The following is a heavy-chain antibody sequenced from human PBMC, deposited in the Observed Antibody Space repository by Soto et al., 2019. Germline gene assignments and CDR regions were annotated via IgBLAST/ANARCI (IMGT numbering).Heavy chain of an antibody. J-gene: IGHJ4*02. D-gene: IGHD3-16*01. CDR1: GFTFSSYS. CDR3: ARTGDYVWYFDY. Sequence: GGSLRLSCAASGFTFSSYSMNWVRQAPGKGLEWVSSISSSSSYIYYADSVKGRFTIPRDNAKNSLYLQMNSLRAEDTAVYYCARTGDYVWYFDYWGQGTLVTVSS. CDR2: ISSSSSYI. V-gene: IGHV3-21*01.